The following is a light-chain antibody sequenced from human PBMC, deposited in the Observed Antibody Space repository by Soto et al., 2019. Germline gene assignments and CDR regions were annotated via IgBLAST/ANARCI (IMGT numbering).Light chain of an antibody. Sequence: DIRVSQSPSVLSASMGDRVTITCRASRGISSYLAWYQQKPGKAPKLLIYAASTLHTGVQSRFSGSGSGTEFALTISSLQPEDFATYYCQQLNSYLITFAQGTRLEIK. J-gene: IGKJ5*01. V-gene: IGKV1-9*01. CDR3: QQLNSYLIT. CDR2: AAS. CDR1: RGISSY.